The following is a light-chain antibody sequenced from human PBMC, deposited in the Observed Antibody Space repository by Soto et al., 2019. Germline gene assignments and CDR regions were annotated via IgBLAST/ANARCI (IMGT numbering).Light chain of an antibody. CDR3: QQYSTYWT. CDR1: QSISTW. V-gene: IGKV1-5*03. Sequence: DIQMTQSPSTLSASVGDRVTITCRASQSISTWLAWYQQKAGKAPKLLIYKASILESGVPSRFSGSGSGTEFTLIISRLQPDDFATYYCQQYSTYWTFGQGTKVEIK. J-gene: IGKJ1*01. CDR2: KAS.